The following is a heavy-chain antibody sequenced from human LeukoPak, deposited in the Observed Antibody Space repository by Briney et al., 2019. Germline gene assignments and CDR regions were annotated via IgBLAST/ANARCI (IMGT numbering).Heavy chain of an antibody. Sequence: GGSLRLSCAASGFTFSSYGMHWVRQAPGKGLEWVAVIPYDGSNKYYADSVKGRFTISRDNSKNTLYLQMNSLRAEDTAAYYCAKGSKGTVTFDYWGQGTLVTVSS. CDR2: IPYDGSNK. CDR1: GFTFSSYG. V-gene: IGHV3-30*18. CDR3: AKGSKGTVTFDY. D-gene: IGHD4-17*01. J-gene: IGHJ4*02.